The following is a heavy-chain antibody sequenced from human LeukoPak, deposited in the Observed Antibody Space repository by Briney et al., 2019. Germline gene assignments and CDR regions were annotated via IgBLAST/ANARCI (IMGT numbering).Heavy chain of an antibody. CDR3: ARDLYRGPRYTDGIRRTVTTSPFDY. V-gene: IGHV3-21*01. D-gene: IGHD4-17*01. J-gene: IGHJ4*02. CDR1: GFTFSSYS. CDR2: ISSSSSYI. Sequence: GGSLRLSCAASGFTFSSYSMTWVRQAPGKGLEWVSSISSSSSYIYYADSVEGRFTIPRDNAKNSLYLQMNSLRAEDTAVYYCARDLYRGPRYTDGIRRTVTTSPFDYWGQGTLVTVSS.